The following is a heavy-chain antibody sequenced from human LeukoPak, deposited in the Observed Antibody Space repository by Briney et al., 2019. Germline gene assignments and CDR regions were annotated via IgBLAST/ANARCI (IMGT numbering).Heavy chain of an antibody. CDR3: ARGAPTLDYYDSSGYYYSGYYYYYMDV. Sequence: ASVKVSCKASGGTFSSYAISWVRQAPGQGLEWMGGIIPIFGAANYAQKFQGRVTITADESTSTAYMELSSLRSEDTAVYYCARGAPTLDYYDSSGYYYSGYYYYYMDVWGKGTTVTVSS. V-gene: IGHV1-69*13. CDR1: GGTFSSYA. J-gene: IGHJ6*03. CDR2: IIPIFGAA. D-gene: IGHD3-22*01.